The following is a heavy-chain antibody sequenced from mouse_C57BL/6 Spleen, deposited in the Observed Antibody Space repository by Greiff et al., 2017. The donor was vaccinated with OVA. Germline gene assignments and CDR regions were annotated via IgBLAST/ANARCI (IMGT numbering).Heavy chain of an antibody. D-gene: IGHD1-1*01. Sequence: QVQLQQSGPELVKPGASVKISCKASGYAFSSSWMNWVKQRPGKGLEWIGRIYPGDGDTNYNGKFKGKATLTADKSSSTVYMQLSSLTSEDSAVYFSARYNYGSNYARDDWGQGTSVTVSS. J-gene: IGHJ4*01. CDR1: GYAFSSSW. CDR2: IYPGDGDT. CDR3: ARYNYGSNYARDD. V-gene: IGHV1-82*01.